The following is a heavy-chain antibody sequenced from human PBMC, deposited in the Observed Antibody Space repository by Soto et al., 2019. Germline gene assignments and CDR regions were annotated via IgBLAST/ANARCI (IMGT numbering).Heavy chain of an antibody. J-gene: IGHJ3*02. CDR2: VYYSGST. CDR1: GASIRSSY. Sequence: PSETLSLTCTVSGASIRSSYRSWLRQSPGMGLEWIGYVYYSGSTKYNPSLKSRVTISVDTSKNQFSLKLSSVTAADTAVYYCARGYYDSNGQSNTFDIWGQGTMVTVSS. CDR3: ARGYYDSNGQSNTFDI. V-gene: IGHV4-59*01. D-gene: IGHD3-22*01.